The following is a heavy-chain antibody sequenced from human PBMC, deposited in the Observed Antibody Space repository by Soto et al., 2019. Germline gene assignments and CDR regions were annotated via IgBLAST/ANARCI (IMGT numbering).Heavy chain of an antibody. CDR3: ARVVDTAMASFDY. J-gene: IGHJ4*02. CDR2: IRGYNGDT. Sequence: QVHLVQSGAEVKKPGASVKVSCKASGYTFTSYAISWVRQAPGQGLEWMGWIRGYNGDTKYAQKLQGRVTMTTDTSKGTAYMELRSLRSDDTAVYYCARVVDTAMASFDYWGQGTLVTVSS. CDR1: GYTFTSYA. V-gene: IGHV1-18*01. D-gene: IGHD5-18*01.